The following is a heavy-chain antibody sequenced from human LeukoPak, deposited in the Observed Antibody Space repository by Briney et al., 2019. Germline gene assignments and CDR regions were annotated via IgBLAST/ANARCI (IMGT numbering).Heavy chain of an antibody. D-gene: IGHD5-24*01. J-gene: IGHJ4*02. CDR1: GGSISSSSYY. V-gene: IGHV4-39*02. CDR3: ARDGPRLQLNY. Sequence: KPSETLSLTCTVSGGSISSSSYYWGWIRQPPGKGLEWIGSIYYSGSTYYNPSLKSRVTISVDTSKNQFSLKLSSVTAADTAVYYCARDGPRLQLNYWGQGTLVTVSS. CDR2: IYYSGST.